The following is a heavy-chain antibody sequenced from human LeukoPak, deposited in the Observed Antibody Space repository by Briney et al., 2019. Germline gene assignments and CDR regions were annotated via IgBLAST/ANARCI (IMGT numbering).Heavy chain of an antibody. V-gene: IGHV4-61*02. Sequence: SETLSLTCTVSGGSISSGSYYWSWIRQPAGKGLEWIGRIYTSGSTNYNPSLESRVTISVDTSKNQFSLKLSSVTAADTAVYYCARGGGNWFDPWGQGTLVTVSS. D-gene: IGHD3-10*01. J-gene: IGHJ5*02. CDR3: ARGGGNWFDP. CDR2: IYTSGST. CDR1: GGSISSGSYY.